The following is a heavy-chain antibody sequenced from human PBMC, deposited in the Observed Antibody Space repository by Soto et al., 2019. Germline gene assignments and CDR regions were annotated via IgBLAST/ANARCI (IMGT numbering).Heavy chain of an antibody. D-gene: IGHD3-22*01. CDR2: INPFDGSR. V-gene: IGHV1-46*01. CDR1: GYIFTSHY. J-gene: IGHJ4*02. Sequence: ASVKVSCKASGYIFTSHYIHWVRQAPGQGLEWMGWINPFDGSRMFAQSFQGRVTMTRDTSTSTVYMEVSSLRSEDTAVYYCAIGAYDSSGYYYGGLFNYWGQGTLVTVSS. CDR3: AIGAYDSSGYYYGGLFNY.